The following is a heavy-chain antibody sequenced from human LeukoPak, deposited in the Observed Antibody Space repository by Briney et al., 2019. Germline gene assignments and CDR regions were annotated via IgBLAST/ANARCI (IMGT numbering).Heavy chain of an antibody. J-gene: IGHJ2*01. CDR3: ARDSPLTTVTTFPYWYFDL. CDR2: TCYRSKWYN. D-gene: IGHD4-17*01. CDR1: GDSVSSNSAA. V-gene: IGHV6-1*01. Sequence: SQTLSLTCAISGDSVSSNSAAWNWSRQSPSRGLGWLGRTCYRSKWYNDYAVSVKSRITINPDTSKNQFSLQLNSVTPEDTAVYYCARDSPLTTVTTFPYWYFDLWGRGTLVTVSS.